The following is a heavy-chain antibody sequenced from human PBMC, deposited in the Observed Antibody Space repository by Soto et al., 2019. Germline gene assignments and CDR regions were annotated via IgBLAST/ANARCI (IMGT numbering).Heavy chain of an antibody. CDR3: ARAEYSSSSYFEY. J-gene: IGHJ4*02. V-gene: IGHV4-30-2*01. D-gene: IGHD6-6*01. Sequence: SETLSLTCAVSGGSISSGGYSWSWIRQPPGKGLEWIGYIYHSGSTYYNPSLKSRVTISVDTSKNQFSLKLSSVTAADTAVYYCARAEYSSSSYFEYWGQGTLVTVSS. CDR1: GGSISSGGYS. CDR2: IYHSGST.